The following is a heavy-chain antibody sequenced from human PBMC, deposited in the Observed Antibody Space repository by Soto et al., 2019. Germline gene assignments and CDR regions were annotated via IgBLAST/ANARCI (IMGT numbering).Heavy chain of an antibody. V-gene: IGHV1-69*06. CDR1: GGTFSSYA. D-gene: IGHD3-22*01. CDR3: ARDQIPYYYDSSGYYYVDYYYGMDV. Sequence: SVKVSCKASGGTFSSYAISWVRQAPGQGLEWMGGIIPIFGTANYAQKFQGRVTITADKSTSTAYMKLSSLRSEDTAVYYCARDQIPYYYDSSGYYYVDYYYGMDVWGQ. CDR2: IIPIFGTA. J-gene: IGHJ6*02.